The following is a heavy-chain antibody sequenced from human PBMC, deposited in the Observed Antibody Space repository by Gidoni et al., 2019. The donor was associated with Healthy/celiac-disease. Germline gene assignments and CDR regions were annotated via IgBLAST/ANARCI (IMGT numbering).Heavy chain of an antibody. CDR3: ARRTRRYYPYYMDV. J-gene: IGHJ6*03. CDR1: GFTFSSYW. CDR2: IKQNGSEK. D-gene: IGHD2-8*01. V-gene: IGHV3-7*01. Sequence: EVQLVESGGGLVQPGGYLRLSCSASGFTFSSYWMSWVREAPGKGLEWVANIKQNGSEKYYVDSVKGRFTSSRDNAKNSLYLQMNSLRAEDTAVYYCARRTRRYYPYYMDVWGKGTTVTVSS.